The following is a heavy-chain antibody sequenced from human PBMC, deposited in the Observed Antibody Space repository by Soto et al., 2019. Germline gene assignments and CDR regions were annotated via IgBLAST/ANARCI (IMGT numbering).Heavy chain of an antibody. V-gene: IGHV1-2*02. CDR2: INPNSGGT. J-gene: IGHJ4*02. CDR1: GYTFTGYY. CDR3: ARDLRWTYYYDSSGFIDY. Sequence: GASVKVSCKASGYTFTGYYMHWVRQAPGQGLEWMGWINPNSGGTNYAQKFQGRVTMTRDTSISTAYMELSRLRSDDTAVYYCARDLRWTYYYDSSGFIDYWGQGTLVT. D-gene: IGHD3-22*01.